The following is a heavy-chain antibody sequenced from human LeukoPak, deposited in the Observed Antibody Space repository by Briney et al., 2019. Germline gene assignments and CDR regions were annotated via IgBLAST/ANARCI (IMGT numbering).Heavy chain of an antibody. J-gene: IGHJ2*01. D-gene: IGHD1-20*01. CDR2: IWYDGSNK. CDR1: GFTFSSYG. V-gene: IGHV3-33*01. CDR3: ARGVFDGDLLTGYWYFDL. Sequence: GGSLRLSCAASGFTFSSYGFHWVRRAPGKGLEWVAVIWYDGSNKYYGDSVKGRFTVSRDNSKNTVYLQMNSLRAEDTAVYYCARGVFDGDLLTGYWYFDLWGRGTLVTVSS.